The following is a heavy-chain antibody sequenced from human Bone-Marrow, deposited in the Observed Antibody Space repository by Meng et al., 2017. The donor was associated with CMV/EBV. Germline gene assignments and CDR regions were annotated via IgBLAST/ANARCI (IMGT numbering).Heavy chain of an antibody. CDR1: GFTFSSYG. CDR2: IRYDGSNK. D-gene: IGHD5-18*01. J-gene: IGHJ4*02. V-gene: IGHV3-30*02. CDR3: AKSGQLKAGDYFDY. Sequence: GESLKISCAASGFTFSSYGMHWVRQAPGKGLEWVAFIRYDGSNKYYADSVKGRFTISRDNSKNTQYLQMNSLSAEDTAVYYCAKSGQLKAGDYFDYWGQGTLVTVSS.